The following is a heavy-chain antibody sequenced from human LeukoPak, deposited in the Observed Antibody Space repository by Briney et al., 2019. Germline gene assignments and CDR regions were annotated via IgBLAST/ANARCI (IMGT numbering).Heavy chain of an antibody. D-gene: IGHD5-18*01. CDR1: GYTLTVYY. Sequence: ASVKVSCKASGYTLTVYYIHWVRQAPGQGLEWMGRINPNSGDTNFAQKFQGRVTMTRDTSISAAYMDLSGLRPDDTAVYYCAREGSGYTYGRGSYFDYWGHGILVTVSS. V-gene: IGHV1-2*06. CDR3: AREGSGYTYGRGSYFDY. CDR2: INPNSGDT. J-gene: IGHJ4*01.